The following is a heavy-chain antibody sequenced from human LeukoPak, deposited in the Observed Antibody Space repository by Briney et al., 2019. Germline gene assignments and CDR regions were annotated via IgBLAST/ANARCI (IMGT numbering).Heavy chain of an antibody. Sequence: SQTLSLTCSVSGDSIGSGGYYWSWIRQPPGKGLEWIGYIYYSGSTNYNPSHKSRVTISVDTSKNQFSLKLSSVTAADTAVYYCARGGNNWYLYWGQGTLVTVSS. CDR3: ARGGNNWYLY. J-gene: IGHJ4*02. CDR2: IYYSGST. CDR1: GDSIGSGGYY. D-gene: IGHD6-13*01. V-gene: IGHV4-61*08.